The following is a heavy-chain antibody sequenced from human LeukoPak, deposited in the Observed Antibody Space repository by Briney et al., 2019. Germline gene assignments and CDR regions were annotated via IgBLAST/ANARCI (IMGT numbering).Heavy chain of an antibody. CDR1: GFTFSSYE. CDR3: ARNDGY. Sequence: GGSLRLSCAASGFTFSSYEMNWVRQAPGKGLEWISYISSSGSTTYYADSVKGRFTISRDNSAKNSVYLQMTSLRAEDTAVYYCARNDGYWGQGTLVTVSS. J-gene: IGHJ4*02. CDR2: ISSSGSTT. V-gene: IGHV3-48*03.